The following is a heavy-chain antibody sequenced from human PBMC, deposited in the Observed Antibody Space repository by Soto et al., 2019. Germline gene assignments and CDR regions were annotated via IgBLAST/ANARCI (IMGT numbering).Heavy chain of an antibody. CDR3: AREAARKFDY. J-gene: IGHJ4*02. CDR2: AYHSGYT. Sequence: QVQLQESGPGLVKPSGTLSLTCAVSSGSISSSNWWSWVRQPPGKGLEWIGEAYHSGYTNYNPSLASRVTISVDKSKNQFSLNLSSVTAADTAVYYCAREAARKFDYWGQGILVTVSS. CDR1: SGSISSSNW. V-gene: IGHV4-4*02.